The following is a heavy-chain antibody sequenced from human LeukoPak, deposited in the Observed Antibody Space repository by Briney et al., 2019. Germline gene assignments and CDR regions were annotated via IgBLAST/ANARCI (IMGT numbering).Heavy chain of an antibody. V-gene: IGHV1-69*05. Sequence: ASVKVSCKASGGTFSSYAISWVRQAPGQGLEWMGGIIPIFGTANYAQKFQGRVTMTRDMSTSTVYMELSSLRSEDTAVYYCAGEDSSGWEEIDYWGQGTLVTVSS. CDR3: AGEDSSGWEEIDY. CDR1: GGTFSSYA. CDR2: IIPIFGTA. D-gene: IGHD6-19*01. J-gene: IGHJ4*02.